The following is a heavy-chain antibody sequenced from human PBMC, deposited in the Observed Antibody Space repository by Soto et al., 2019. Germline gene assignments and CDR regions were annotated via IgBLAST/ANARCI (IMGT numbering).Heavy chain of an antibody. CDR1: GFTFSSYG. D-gene: IGHD4-17*01. Sequence: QVQLVESGGGVVQPGRSLRLSCAASGFTFSSYGMHWVRQAPGKGLEWVAVISYDGSNKYYADSVKGRFTISRDNSKNTLYLQMYSLRAEDTAVYYCAKDHFGDYEDYWGQGTLVTVSS. CDR2: ISYDGSNK. J-gene: IGHJ4*02. CDR3: AKDHFGDYEDY. V-gene: IGHV3-30*18.